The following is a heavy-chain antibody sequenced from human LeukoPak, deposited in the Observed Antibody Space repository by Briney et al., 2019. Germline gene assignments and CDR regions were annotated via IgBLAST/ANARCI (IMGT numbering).Heavy chain of an antibody. CDR1: GYTFTDYY. J-gene: IGHJ4*02. CDR3: ARDRSALGYRQLDC. CDR2: INPNSGDT. Sequence: ASVKVSCKASGYTFTDYYIHWVRQAPGQGLEWLGLINPNSGDTTYAQRFQSRVNPSSGGTTHAQRFQGRVSMTRDAAISTAYMELSGLRSDDTAVYYCARDRSALGYRQLDCWGQGTLVTVSS. D-gene: IGHD5-18*01. V-gene: IGHV1-2*02.